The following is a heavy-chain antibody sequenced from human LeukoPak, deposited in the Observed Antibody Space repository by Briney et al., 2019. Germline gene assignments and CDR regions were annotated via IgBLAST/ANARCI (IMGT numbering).Heavy chain of an antibody. D-gene: IGHD5-18*01. Sequence: GGSLRLSCAASGFTFSSYGMHWVRQAPGKGLEWVAVISYDGSNKYYADSVKGRFTISRDNSKNTLYLQMNSLRAEDTAVYYCAKLVDTAMFGMYYFDYWGQGTLVTVSS. CDR1: GFTFSSYG. CDR2: ISYDGSNK. CDR3: AKLVDTAMFGMYYFDY. J-gene: IGHJ4*02. V-gene: IGHV3-30*18.